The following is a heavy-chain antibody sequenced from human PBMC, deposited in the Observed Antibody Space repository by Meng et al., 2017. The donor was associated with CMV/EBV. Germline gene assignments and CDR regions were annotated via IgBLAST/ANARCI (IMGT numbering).Heavy chain of an antibody. CDR1: GGTFSSYA. Sequence: SVKVSCKASGGTFSSYAISWVRQAPGQGLEWMGGIIPILGIANYVQKFQGRVTITADKSTSTAYMELSSLRSEDTAVYYCARKYQLLSWFDPWGQGTLVTVSS. D-gene: IGHD2-2*01. J-gene: IGHJ5*02. V-gene: IGHV1-69*10. CDR2: IIPILGIA. CDR3: ARKYQLLSWFDP.